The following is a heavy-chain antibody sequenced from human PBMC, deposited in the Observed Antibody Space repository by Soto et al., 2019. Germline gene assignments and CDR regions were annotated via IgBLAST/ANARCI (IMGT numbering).Heavy chain of an antibody. CDR1: GFNFNIYW. CDR2: INQDGREV. Sequence: PGGSLRLSCAASGFNFNIYWMGWVRQAPGMGLEWVGNINQDGREVYYEDSVKGRFTISRDNAKNSLYLQMNSLRAEDTAVYYCTRSQSWGQGTLVTVS. V-gene: IGHV3-7*01. CDR3: TRSQS. J-gene: IGHJ1*01.